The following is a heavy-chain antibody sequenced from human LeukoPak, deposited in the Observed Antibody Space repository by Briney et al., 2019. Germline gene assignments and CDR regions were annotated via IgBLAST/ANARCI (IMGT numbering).Heavy chain of an antibody. CDR3: VKFRGIQHYNYHMDV. J-gene: IGHJ6*03. V-gene: IGHV3-23*01. CDR2: LTGSGGNT. Sequence: PGGSLRLSCAASGFTVGNNQMTWVRQAPGKGLEWVSGLTGSGGNTYYADSVKGRFTISRDNSKNTLSLQMNSLRAEDAAVYYCVKFRGIQHYNYHMDVWGKGTTVTVSS. CDR1: GFTVGNNQ. D-gene: IGHD3-10*01.